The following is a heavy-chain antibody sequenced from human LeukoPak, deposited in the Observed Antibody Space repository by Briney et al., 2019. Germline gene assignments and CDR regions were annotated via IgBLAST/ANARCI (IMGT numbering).Heavy chain of an antibody. D-gene: IGHD3-22*01. CDR2: IIPIFGTT. J-gene: IGHJ4*02. Sequence: SVKVSCKASGGTFSSYAISWVRQAPGQGLEWMGGIIPIFGTTNYAQKLQGRVTITADESTSTAYMELSSLRSEDTAVYYCASRTYTYDSSGYYRRNYYFDYWGQGTLVTVPS. CDR1: GGTFSSYA. CDR3: ASRTYTYDSSGYYRRNYYFDY. V-gene: IGHV1-69*13.